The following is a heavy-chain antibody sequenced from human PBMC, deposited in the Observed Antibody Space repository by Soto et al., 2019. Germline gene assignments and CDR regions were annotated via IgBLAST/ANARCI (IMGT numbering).Heavy chain of an antibody. D-gene: IGHD3-22*01. V-gene: IGHV3-23*01. CDR2: ISGSGGST. Sequence: PVGSLRLSCAASGFTFSSYAMSWVRQAPGKGLEWVSAISGSGGSTYYADSVKGRFTISRDNSKNTLYLQMNSLRAEDTAVYYCAKGYYYDSSGSWSLFYCGQRTLVTVSS. J-gene: IGHJ4*02. CDR1: GFTFSSYA. CDR3: AKGYYYDSSGSWSLFY.